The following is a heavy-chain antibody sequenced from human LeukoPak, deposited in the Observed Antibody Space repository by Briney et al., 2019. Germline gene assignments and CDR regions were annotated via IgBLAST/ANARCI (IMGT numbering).Heavy chain of an antibody. CDR1: GYAFSSYG. D-gene: IGHD5/OR15-5a*01. J-gene: IGHJ4*02. V-gene: IGHV1-18*01. Sequence: GASVKVSCKASGYAFSSYGISWVRQAPGQGLEWMGWISGYTGNTHYAQKLQGRVTMTTDTSTTTAYMELRSLRYDDTAVYYCARDWHSVSSTREIYFDYWGQGTLVTVSS. CDR3: ARDWHSVSSTREIYFDY. CDR2: ISGYTGNT.